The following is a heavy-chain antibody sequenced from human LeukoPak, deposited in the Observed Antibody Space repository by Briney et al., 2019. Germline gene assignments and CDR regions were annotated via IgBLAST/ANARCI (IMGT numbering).Heavy chain of an antibody. V-gene: IGHV6-1*01. CDR1: GDSVSSSSAV. Sequence: SQTLSLTFAVSGDSVSSSSAVWNWTRQSPSRGLEWRGRTYYRSKWHNEYAESVKSRISITSDTSKNQFSLQLNSVTPEDTAEYFCAGTTDYSSFLAFWGQGTLVTVSS. CDR3: AGTTDYSSFLAF. J-gene: IGHJ4*02. CDR2: TYYRSKWHN. D-gene: IGHD4-11*01.